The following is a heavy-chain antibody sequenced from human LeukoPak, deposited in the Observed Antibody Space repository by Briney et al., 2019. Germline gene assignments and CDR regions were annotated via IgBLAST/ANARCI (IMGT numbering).Heavy chain of an antibody. CDR3: ARLSNRDSGSYFYFDY. Sequence: PSETLSLTCAVSGYSISSGYYWGWIRQPPRKGLEWIGSIYHSGSTYYNPSLKSRVTISVDTSKNQFSLKLSSVTAADTAVYYCARLSNRDSGSYFYFDYWGQGTLVTVSS. CDR1: GYSISSGYY. CDR2: IYHSGST. V-gene: IGHV4-38-2*01. D-gene: IGHD1-26*01. J-gene: IGHJ4*02.